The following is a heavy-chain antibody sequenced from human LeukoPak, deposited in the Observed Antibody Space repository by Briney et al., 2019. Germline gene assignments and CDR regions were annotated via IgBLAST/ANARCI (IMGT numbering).Heavy chain of an antibody. Sequence: GASVKVSCKASGYTFTSYGISWVRQAPGQGLEWKGWISAYNGNTNYAQKLQGRVTMTTDTSTSTAYMELRSLRSDDTAVYYCARDLDIVVVAAAVRHYGLDVWGQGTTVTVSS. V-gene: IGHV1-18*01. CDR1: GYTFTSYG. CDR3: ARDLDIVVVAAAVRHYGLDV. J-gene: IGHJ6*02. D-gene: IGHD2-2*02. CDR2: ISAYNGNT.